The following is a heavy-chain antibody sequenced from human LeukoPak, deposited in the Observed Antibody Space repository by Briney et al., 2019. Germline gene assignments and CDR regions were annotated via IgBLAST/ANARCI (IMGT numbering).Heavy chain of an antibody. D-gene: IGHD5-18*01. CDR3: ARPGGYSWIDAFEI. J-gene: IGHJ3*02. CDR1: GYSFNNYW. Sequence: GESLKISCKASGYSFNNYWIGWVRQMPGKGLEWMGIIYPGDSETRYSPLFQGQVAISVDKSISTAFLHWNSLKASDTAMYYCARPGGYSWIDAFEIWGQGTMVTVSS. V-gene: IGHV5-51*01. CDR2: IYPGDSET.